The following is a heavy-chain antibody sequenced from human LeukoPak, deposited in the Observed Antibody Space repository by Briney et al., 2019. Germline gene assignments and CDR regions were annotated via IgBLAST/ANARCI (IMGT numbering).Heavy chain of an antibody. CDR3: AREGSGWSSDY. CDR2: MWNDGITG. CDR1: GFNFRDSG. V-gene: IGHV3-33*01. J-gene: IGHJ4*02. D-gene: IGHD6-19*01. Sequence: PGGSLRLSCAASGFNFRDSGMHWVRQAPGKGLEWVAVMWNDGITGKYADSVRGRFSVSRDNSKNTVYLQMDSLRADDTSVYYCAREGSGWSSDYWGQGTLVTVSS.